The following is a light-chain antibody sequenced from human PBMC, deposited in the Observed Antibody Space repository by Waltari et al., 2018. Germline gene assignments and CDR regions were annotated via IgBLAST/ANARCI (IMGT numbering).Light chain of an antibody. CDR3: ASWDFSLSVWV. CDR1: SSNIGSNY. Sequence: QSVLTQPPSASGTPGQKVTISCSGGSSNIGSNYVNWYQHFAGSAPKLLFYRDKQGRAGCPARFSVSKSGASASLAISDLRPEDEAAYYCASWDFSLSVWVFGGGSRLTVL. J-gene: IGLJ3*02. CDR2: RDK. V-gene: IGLV1-47*01.